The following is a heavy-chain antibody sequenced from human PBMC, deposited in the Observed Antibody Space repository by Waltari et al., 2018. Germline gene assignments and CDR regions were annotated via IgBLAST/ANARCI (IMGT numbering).Heavy chain of an antibody. D-gene: IGHD6-13*01. CDR1: GGSISSYY. Sequence: QVQLQESGPGLVKPSETLSLTCTVSGGSISSYYWSWIRQPPGKGLEWIGYIYYSGSTNYNPSLKGRVTISVDTSKNQFSLKLSSVTAADTAVYYCARDLGYSSPGDAFDIWGQGTMVTVSS. J-gene: IGHJ3*02. CDR3: ARDLGYSSPGDAFDI. CDR2: IYYSGST. V-gene: IGHV4-59*01.